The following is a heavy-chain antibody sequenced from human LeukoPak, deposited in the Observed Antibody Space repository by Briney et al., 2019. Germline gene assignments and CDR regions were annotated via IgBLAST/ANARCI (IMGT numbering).Heavy chain of an antibody. D-gene: IGHD2/OR15-2a*01. CDR3: AKDNIDRSRPAYYFDY. CDR1: GYTITSYD. Sequence: ASVKVSCKASGYTITSYDINWVRQATGQGLEWMGWMNPNSGNTGYAQKFQGRVTMTRNTSISTAYMELSSLRSEDTAVYYCAKDNIDRSRPAYYFDYWGQGTLVTVSS. CDR2: MNPNSGNT. V-gene: IGHV1-8*01. J-gene: IGHJ4*02.